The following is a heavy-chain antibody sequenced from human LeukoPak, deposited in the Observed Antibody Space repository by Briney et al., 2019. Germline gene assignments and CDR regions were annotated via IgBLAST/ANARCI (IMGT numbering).Heavy chain of an antibody. V-gene: IGHV4-61*02. CDR1: GGSISSGSYY. J-gene: IGHJ6*03. CDR2: IYTSGST. CDR3: AREGVLRGNYYYDSSAPVLHYMDV. Sequence: PSETLSLTCTVSGGSISSGSYYWSWIRQPAGKGLEWIGRIYTSGSTNYNPSLKSRVTISVDTSKNQFSLKLSSVTAADTAVYYCAREGVLRGNYYYDSSAPVLHYMDVWGKGTTVTISS. D-gene: IGHD3-22*01.